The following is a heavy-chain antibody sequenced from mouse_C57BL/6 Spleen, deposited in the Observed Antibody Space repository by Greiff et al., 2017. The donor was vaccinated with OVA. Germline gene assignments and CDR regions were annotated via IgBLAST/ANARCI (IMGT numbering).Heavy chain of an antibody. CDR3: ARSDYYDGYPPFDY. CDR1: GFNIKNTY. CDR2: IDPANGNT. J-gene: IGHJ2*01. V-gene: IGHV14-3*01. Sequence: EVKLQESVAELVRPGASVKLSCTASGFNIKNTYMHWVKQRPEQGLEWIGRIDPANGNTKYAPKFQGKATITADTSSNTAYLQLSSLTSEDTAIYYCARSDYYDGYPPFDYWGQGTTLTVSS. D-gene: IGHD2-3*01.